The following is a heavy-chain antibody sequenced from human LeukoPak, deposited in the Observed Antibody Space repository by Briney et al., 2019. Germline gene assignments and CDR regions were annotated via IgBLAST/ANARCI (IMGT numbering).Heavy chain of an antibody. D-gene: IGHD5-18*01. Sequence: GASVKVACKASGYTFTSYYMHWVRQAPGQGLEWMGVINHSGGSTNYAQKFQGRVTMTRDTSTSTVYMELRSLRSEDTAVYSCARGVHNYGNFDFWGQGTLVTVSS. CDR2: INHSGGST. V-gene: IGHV1-46*01. CDR1: GYTFTSYY. CDR3: ARGVHNYGNFDF. J-gene: IGHJ4*02.